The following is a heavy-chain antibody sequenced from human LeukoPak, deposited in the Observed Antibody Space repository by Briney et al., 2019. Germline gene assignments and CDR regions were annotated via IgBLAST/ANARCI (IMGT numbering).Heavy chain of an antibody. CDR3: VGVHFDTSGYPFDR. D-gene: IGHD3-22*01. CDR1: DGSMNTHY. CDR2: VFYSGTT. V-gene: IGHV4-59*11. Sequence: SETLSLTCSVFDGSMNTHYWGWIRRTPGKGLEWIGHVFYSGTTNYNPSLRSRLTILLNMSANQFSLKLTSVTAADTAVYYCVGVHFDTSGYPFDRWGRGSLVTASS. J-gene: IGHJ4*02.